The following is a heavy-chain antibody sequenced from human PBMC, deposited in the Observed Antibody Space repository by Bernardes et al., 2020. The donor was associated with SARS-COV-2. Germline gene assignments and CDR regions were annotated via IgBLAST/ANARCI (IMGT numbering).Heavy chain of an antibody. J-gene: IGHJ6*02. CDR3: ARDSSYSLPLDV. Sequence: GGSLRLSCAASGFTFSAYTMNWVRQAPGKGLEWVSGISDTGVKSYFADSVKGRFTISRDNSKYTVALQMNSLRAEDTAVYYCARDSSYSLPLDVWGQGTTVTVSS. D-gene: IGHD5-18*01. V-gene: IGHV3-23*01. CDR1: GFTFSAYT. CDR2: ISDTGVKS.